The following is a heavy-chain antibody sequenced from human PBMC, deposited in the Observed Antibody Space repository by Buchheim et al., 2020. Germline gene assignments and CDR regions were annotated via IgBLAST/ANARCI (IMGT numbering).Heavy chain of an antibody. CDR3: ARARWCSGGSCYGLDH. CDR1: GFTFSSYW. J-gene: IGHJ5*02. V-gene: IGHV3-74*01. Sequence: EVQLEESGGGLVQPGGSLRLSCVASGFTFSSYWMHWVRQAPGKGLVWVSRINSDGTSTSAADSVEGRFTISRDTPKNPLYLQVNSLRAEDTAVYYCARARWCSGGSCYGLDHWGQGTL. D-gene: IGHD2-15*01. CDR2: INSDGTST.